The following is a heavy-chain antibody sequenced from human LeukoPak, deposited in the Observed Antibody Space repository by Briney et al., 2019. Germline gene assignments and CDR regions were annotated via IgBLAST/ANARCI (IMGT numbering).Heavy chain of an antibody. D-gene: IGHD3-22*01. CDR3: ARDSAGYYDSSGPGGFDP. Sequence: SQTLSLTCAISGDSVSSNSAAWNWVRQSPSRGLEWLGRTFHRSKWYNDYAVFVKSRITINPDTSKNQFSLKLSSVTAADTAVYYCARDSAGYYDSSGPGGFDPWGQGTLVTVSS. J-gene: IGHJ5*02. CDR2: TFHRSKWYN. V-gene: IGHV6-1*01. CDR1: GDSVSSNSAA.